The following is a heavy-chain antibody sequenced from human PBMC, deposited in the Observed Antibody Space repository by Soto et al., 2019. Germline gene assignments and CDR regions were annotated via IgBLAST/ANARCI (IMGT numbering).Heavy chain of an antibody. CDR1: GYTFSNHY. J-gene: IGHJ5*02. V-gene: IGHV1-46*01. D-gene: IGHD3-22*01. Sequence: ASVKVSFKASGYTFSNHYVHWVRQAPGQGLESMGIINPTGGSTHYAQKFQGRVTVTSDTSTSTVYMELSSLTSEDTAVYYCARKAYYYDAGSFDPWGQGTLVTVSS. CDR2: INPTGGST. CDR3: ARKAYYYDAGSFDP.